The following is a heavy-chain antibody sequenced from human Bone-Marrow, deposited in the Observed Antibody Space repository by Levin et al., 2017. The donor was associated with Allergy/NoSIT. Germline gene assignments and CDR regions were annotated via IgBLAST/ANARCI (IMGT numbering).Heavy chain of an antibody. CDR2: ISYDGRNE. D-gene: IGHD2-21*02. Sequence: GESLKISCAASGFTFSSYAIHWVRQAPGKGLEWVAVISYDGRNEFYGDSVRGRFTISRDNSKNTVYLEMNGLRGEDTAVYYCASDLFSGADGYTTYYFDYWGQGTLVTVSS. J-gene: IGHJ4*02. CDR3: ASDLFSGADGYTTYYFDY. CDR1: GFTFSSYA. V-gene: IGHV3-30*03.